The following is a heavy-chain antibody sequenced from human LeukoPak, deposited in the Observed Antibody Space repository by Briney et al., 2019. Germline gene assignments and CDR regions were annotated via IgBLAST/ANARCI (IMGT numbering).Heavy chain of an antibody. D-gene: IGHD6-13*01. CDR3: ASYSSSWYRGYYFDY. V-gene: IGHV4-4*02. CDR1: GGSISSSNW. CDR2: IYHSGST. J-gene: IGHJ4*02. Sequence: NSSGTLSLTCAVSGGSISSSNWWSWVRQPPGKGLEWIGEIYHSGSTNYNPSLKSRVTISVDKSKNQFSLKLSSVTAADTAVYYCASYSSSWYRGYYFDYWGQGTLVTVSS.